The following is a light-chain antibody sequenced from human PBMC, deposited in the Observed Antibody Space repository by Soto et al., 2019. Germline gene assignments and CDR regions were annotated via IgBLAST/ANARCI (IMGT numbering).Light chain of an antibody. V-gene: IGLV2-14*01. CDR3: SSYTSISTWV. CDR1: SSDVGGYNY. Sequence: QSALTQPASVSGSPGQSITISCTGTSSDVGGYNYVSWYQQHPAKAPKLILYQVTIRPSGVSNRFSGSKSGNTASLTISGLQSEDEADYFCSSYTSISTWVFGGGTKLTVL. J-gene: IGLJ3*02. CDR2: QVT.